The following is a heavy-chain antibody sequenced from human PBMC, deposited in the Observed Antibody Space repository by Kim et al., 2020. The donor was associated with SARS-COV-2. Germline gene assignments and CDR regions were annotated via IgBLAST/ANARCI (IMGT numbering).Heavy chain of an antibody. J-gene: IGHJ3*02. D-gene: IGHD2-21*01. CDR3: TTDRIPRHGGAFDI. CDR1: GFTFSNAW. CDR2: IKSKTDGGTT. Sequence: GGSLRLSCAASGFTFSNAWMSWVRQAPGKGLEWVGRIKSKTDGGTTDYAAPVKGRFTISRDDSKNTLYLQMNSLKTEDTAVYYCTTDRIPRHGGAFDIWGQGTMVTVSS. V-gene: IGHV3-15*01.